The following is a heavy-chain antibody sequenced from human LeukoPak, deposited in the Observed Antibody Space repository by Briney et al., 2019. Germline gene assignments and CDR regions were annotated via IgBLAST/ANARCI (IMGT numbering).Heavy chain of an antibody. CDR3: ARDGTDDSSGYYFY. J-gene: IGHJ4*02. CDR1: GGTFSSYA. D-gene: IGHD3-22*01. V-gene: IGHV1-69*04. Sequence: SVKVSCKASGGTFSSYAISWVRQAPGQGLEWMGRIIPILGIANYAQKFQGRVTIAADKSTSTAYMELSSLRSEDTAVYYCARDGTDDSSGYYFYWGQGTLVTVSS. CDR2: IIPILGIA.